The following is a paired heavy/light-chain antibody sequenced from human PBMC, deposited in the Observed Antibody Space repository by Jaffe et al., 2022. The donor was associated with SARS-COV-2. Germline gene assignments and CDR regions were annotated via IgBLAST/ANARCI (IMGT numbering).Light chain of an antibody. V-gene: IGKV3-11*01. CDR1: QTVSGY. CDR2: DTS. Sequence: EIVLTQSPASLSLSPGERATLSCRAGQTVSGYLAWYQQRPGQAPRLLIYDTSNRATGIPARFSGSGSGTDFTLTISSLEPDDFAVYYCQHRGIRRLTFGGGTRVEV. CDR3: QHRGIRRLT. J-gene: IGKJ4*01.
Heavy chain of an antibody. V-gene: IGHV1-69*08. D-gene: IGHD5-18*01. CDR2: IVPVLGTA. J-gene: IGHJ4*02. CDR3: AREEVDAGIVSDY. CDR1: GGTFNTYS. Sequence: QVQLVQSGAEVKKPGSSVKISCKASGGTFNTYSINWVRQAPGQGLEWMGRIVPVLGTANYAQKFQGRISVTADTSTDTVYLQLRSLRSEDTALYYCAREEVDAGIVSDYWGQGTLISVSS.